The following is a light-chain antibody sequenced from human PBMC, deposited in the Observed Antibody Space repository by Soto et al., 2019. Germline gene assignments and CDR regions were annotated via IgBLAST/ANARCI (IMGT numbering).Light chain of an antibody. CDR1: SSNIGSNT. CDR3: AAWDDGLSGPV. J-gene: IGLJ3*02. V-gene: IGLV1-44*01. Sequence: QSVLTQPPSASGTPGQRVTISCSGSSSNIGSNTVNWYHHLPGAAPNNLIYNNDPRPPGVPDRFSCSKSGTSASLAISGLQSEDEADYYCAAWDDGLSGPVFGGGTKLTVL. CDR2: NND.